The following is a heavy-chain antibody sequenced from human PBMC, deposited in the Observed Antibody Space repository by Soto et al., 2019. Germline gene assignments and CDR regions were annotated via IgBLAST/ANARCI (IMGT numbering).Heavy chain of an antibody. V-gene: IGHV3-30*18. CDR3: AKDRVWQLVIGHYYGMDV. D-gene: IGHD6-13*01. Sequence: LRLSCAASGFTFSSYGMHWVRQAPGKGLEWVAVISCDGSNKYYADSVKGRFTISRDNSKNTLYLQMNSLRAEDTAVYYCAKDRVWQLVIGHYYGMDVWGQGTTVTVSS. CDR1: GFTFSSYG. J-gene: IGHJ6*02. CDR2: ISCDGSNK.